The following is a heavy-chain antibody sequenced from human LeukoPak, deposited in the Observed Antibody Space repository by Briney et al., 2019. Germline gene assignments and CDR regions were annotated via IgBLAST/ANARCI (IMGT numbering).Heavy chain of an antibody. CDR1: EFTFSSYG. D-gene: IGHD3-9*01. J-gene: IGHJ4*02. Sequence: GGSLRLSCAASEFTFSSYGMHGVRQAPGKGLEWVAVIWYDGSNKYYADSVKGRFTISRDNSKNTLYLQMNSLRAEDTAVYYCARDSLINYDILTGIFDYWGQGTLVTVSS. CDR2: IWYDGSNK. CDR3: ARDSLINYDILTGIFDY. V-gene: IGHV3-33*01.